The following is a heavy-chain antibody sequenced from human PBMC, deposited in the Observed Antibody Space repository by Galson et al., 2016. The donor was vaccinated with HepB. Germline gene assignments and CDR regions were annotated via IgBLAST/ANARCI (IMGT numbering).Heavy chain of an antibody. CDR3: ARRSHYDFWSGYYAMDV. CDR1: GGSISSNY. J-gene: IGHJ6*02. CDR2: IYNSGSA. D-gene: IGHD3-3*01. Sequence: ETLSLTCTVSGGSISSNYWNWFRQPPEKGLEWIGYIYNSGSANYNPSLKSRVTISVDTSKNQFSLRLSSVTAADTAVYYCARRSHYDFWSGYYAMDVWGQGTTVTVSS. V-gene: IGHV4-59*08.